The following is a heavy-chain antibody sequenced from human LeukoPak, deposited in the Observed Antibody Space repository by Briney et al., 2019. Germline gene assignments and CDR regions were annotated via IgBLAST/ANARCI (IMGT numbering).Heavy chain of an antibody. Sequence: SETLSLTCTVPGGSVSTTGYYWSWIRQPPGKGLEWIGYIYNSGSNNYNPSLKSRVTISIDTSKNQFSLKLSSVTAADTAVYYCARIPWYSSGWYFFDNWGQGTLVTVSS. CDR2: IYNSGSN. D-gene: IGHD6-25*01. CDR1: GGSVSTTGYY. J-gene: IGHJ4*02. CDR3: ARIPWYSSGWYFFDN. V-gene: IGHV4-61*08.